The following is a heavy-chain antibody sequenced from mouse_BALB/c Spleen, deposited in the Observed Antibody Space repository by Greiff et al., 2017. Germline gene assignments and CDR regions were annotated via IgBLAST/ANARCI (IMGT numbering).Heavy chain of an antibody. CDR2: IYPGGGYT. CDR3: ARPATVVARGFAY. V-gene: IGHV1-63*02. J-gene: IGHJ3*01. CDR1: GYTFTNYW. Sequence: QVQLQQSGAGLVRPGTSVKISCKASGYTFTNYWLGWVKQRPGHGLEWIGDIYPGGGYTNYNEKFKGKATLTADTSSSTAYMQLSSLTSEDSAVDFCARPATVVARGFAYWGQGTLVTVSA. D-gene: IGHD1-1*01.